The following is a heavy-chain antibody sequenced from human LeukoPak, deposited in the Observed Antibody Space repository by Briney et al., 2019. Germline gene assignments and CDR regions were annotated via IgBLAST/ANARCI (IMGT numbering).Heavy chain of an antibody. CDR3: ASNAGYSSGWYAIDAFDI. V-gene: IGHV1-24*01. CDR2: FDPEDGET. Sequence: GASVKVSCKVSGYTLTELSVHWVRQAPGKGLAGMGGFDPEDGETIYAQKFQGRVSMTEDTSTDTDYMELSSLRSEDTAVYYCASNAGYSSGWYAIDAFDIWGQGTMVTVSS. CDR1: GYTLTELS. D-gene: IGHD6-19*01. J-gene: IGHJ3*02.